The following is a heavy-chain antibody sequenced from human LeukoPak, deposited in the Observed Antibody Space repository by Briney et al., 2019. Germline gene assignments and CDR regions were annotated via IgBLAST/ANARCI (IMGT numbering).Heavy chain of an antibody. D-gene: IGHD5-18*01. Sequence: ASVKVSCKASGYTFTSYDINWVRQATGQGLEWMGWMNPNSGNTGYAQKFQGRVTMTRNTSISTAYMELSSLRSEDTAVYYCARVPRIQLSIPFDYWGQGTLVTVSS. CDR3: ARVPRIQLSIPFDY. CDR2: MNPNSGNT. CDR1: GYTFTSYD. V-gene: IGHV1-8*01. J-gene: IGHJ4*02.